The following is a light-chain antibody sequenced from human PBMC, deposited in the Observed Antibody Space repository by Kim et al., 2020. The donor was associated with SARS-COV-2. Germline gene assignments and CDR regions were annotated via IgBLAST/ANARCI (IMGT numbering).Light chain of an antibody. V-gene: IGKV3-15*01. CDR3: QQYNNWPPLT. J-gene: IGKJ4*01. CDR2: DAS. CDR1: QNVRSN. Sequence: VSPGERATLSCRASQNVRSNLAWYRQKPGQAPRLLIYDASSRATDIPARFSGSGSGTEFTLTISSLQSEDFAVYYCQQYNNWPPLTFGGGTKVEI.